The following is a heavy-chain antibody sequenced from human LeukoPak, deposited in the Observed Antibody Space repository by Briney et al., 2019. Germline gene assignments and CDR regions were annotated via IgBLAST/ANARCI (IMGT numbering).Heavy chain of an antibody. CDR1: GFTFTSYG. V-gene: IGHV3-30*18. CDR2: ISYDGRNK. J-gene: IGHJ4*02. D-gene: IGHD5-12*01. CDR3: AKDYGRYSGHDFFPDY. Sequence: PGRSLTLSCAASGFTFTSYGMHWVRQAPGKGLEWVAVISYDGRNKYYADSVKGRFTMSRDNSKNTLYLQLNSLGAEDTAVYFCAKDYGRYSGHDFFPDYWGQGTLVTVSS.